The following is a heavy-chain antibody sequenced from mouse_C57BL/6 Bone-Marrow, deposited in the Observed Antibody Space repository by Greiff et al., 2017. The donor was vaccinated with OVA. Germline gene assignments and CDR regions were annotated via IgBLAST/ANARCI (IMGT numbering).Heavy chain of an antibody. J-gene: IGHJ2*01. D-gene: IGHD2-4*01. Sequence: QVQLKESGAELVRPGASVKLSCKASGYTFTDYYINWVKQRPGQGLEWIARIYPGSGNTYYTEKFKGKATLTAEKSSSTAYMQLSSLASEDSAVYFCERGGYDYDDGGRRDYCYCWGQGTTLTGSS. CDR3: ERGGYDYDDGGRRDYCYC. CDR2: IYPGSGNT. CDR1: GYTFTDYY. V-gene: IGHV1-76*01.